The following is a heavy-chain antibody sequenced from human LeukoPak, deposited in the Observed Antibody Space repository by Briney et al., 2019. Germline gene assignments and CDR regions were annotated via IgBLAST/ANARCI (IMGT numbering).Heavy chain of an antibody. V-gene: IGHV1-8*01. J-gene: IGHJ4*02. CDR2: MNPNSGNT. Sequence: ASVKVSCKASGYTFTSYDINWVRQATGQGLEWMGWMNPNSGNTGYAQKFQGRVTMTEDTSTDTAYMELSSLRSEDTAVYYCATPQGIAVAGTAFDYWGQGTLVTVSS. D-gene: IGHD6-19*01. CDR3: ATPQGIAVAGTAFDY. CDR1: GYTFTSYD.